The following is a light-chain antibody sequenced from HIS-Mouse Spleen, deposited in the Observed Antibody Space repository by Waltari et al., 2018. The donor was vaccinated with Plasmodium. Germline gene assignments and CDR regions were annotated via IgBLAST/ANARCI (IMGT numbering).Light chain of an antibody. CDR2: KDS. CDR3: QSVDSSGTYWV. CDR1: ALPKQY. V-gene: IGLV3-25*03. Sequence: SYELTQPPSVSVSPGQTARITCSGDALPKQYAYWYQQKPGQAPVLVIYKDSGRPSGIPERFSGSSSGTTVTLTISGVQAEDEADYYCQSVDSSGTYWVFGGGTKLTVL. J-gene: IGLJ3*02.